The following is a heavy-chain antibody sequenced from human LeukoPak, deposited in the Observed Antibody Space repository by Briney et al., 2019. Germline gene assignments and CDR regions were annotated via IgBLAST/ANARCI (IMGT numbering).Heavy chain of an antibody. CDR1: GVSITKDGYS. CDR3: ARSENDYYDSSGYYSDAFDI. J-gene: IGHJ3*02. Sequence: SETLSLTCTVSGVSITKDGYSWTWIRQPPGKGPEWIGDISYSGSTKYKPSLKRRLTISGDVSKNQFSLKLTSVTAADTAVYYCARSENDYYDSSGYYSDAFDIWGQGTMVTVSS. D-gene: IGHD3-22*01. V-gene: IGHV4-31*03. CDR2: ISYSGST.